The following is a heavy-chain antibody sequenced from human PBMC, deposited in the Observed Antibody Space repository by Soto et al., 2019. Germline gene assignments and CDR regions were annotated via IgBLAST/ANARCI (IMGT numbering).Heavy chain of an antibody. J-gene: IGHJ4*02. Sequence: QVQLQESGPGLVKPSQTLSLTCTVSGGSISSGGYYWSWIRQHPGKGLEWIGYIYYSGSTYYNPSLKSRVTISVDTSKNKFSLKLSSVTAADTAVYYCAREDYDGSGRPYYFDYWGQGTLVTVSS. CDR1: GGSISSGGYY. CDR3: AREDYDGSGRPYYFDY. D-gene: IGHD3-10*01. V-gene: IGHV4-31*03. CDR2: IYYSGST.